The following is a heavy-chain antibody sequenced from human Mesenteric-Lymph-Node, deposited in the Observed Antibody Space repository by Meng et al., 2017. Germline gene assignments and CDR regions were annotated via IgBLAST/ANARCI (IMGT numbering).Heavy chain of an antibody. D-gene: IGHD3-10*01. J-gene: IGHJ4*02. Sequence: GSRKISGAASGFLFSTSEMNWVRQAPGKGLECVAYISGSGSTTKYADSVKGRFTISKDTAKNSLYLQMNNLRAEDTAIYYCATTSYYPVSYDWGQGTLVTVSS. CDR2: ISGSGSTT. CDR1: GFLFSTSE. CDR3: ATTSYYPVSYD. V-gene: IGHV3-48*03.